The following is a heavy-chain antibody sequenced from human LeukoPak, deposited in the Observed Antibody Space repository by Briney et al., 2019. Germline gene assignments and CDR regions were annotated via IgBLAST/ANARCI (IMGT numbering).Heavy chain of an antibody. V-gene: IGHV2-5*02. CDR2: IYWDDDK. D-gene: IGHD3-10*01. CDR3: AQVGSWDAFDI. CDR1: GFSLSTSRGG. Sequence: ESGPTLAKPTQTLTLTCTFSGFSLSTSRGGVGWIRQPPGKALEWLALIYWDDDKRYRPSLKSRLTITKDTSKNQVVPTMTNMDPVDTATYYCAQVGSWDAFDIWGEGTMVTVSS. J-gene: IGHJ3*02.